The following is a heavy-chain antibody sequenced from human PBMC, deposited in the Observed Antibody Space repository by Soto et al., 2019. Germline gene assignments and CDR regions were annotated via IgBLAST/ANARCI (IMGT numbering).Heavy chain of an antibody. CDR1: GASINTXXXX. CDR3: TTDHGKYDSSGYYPNDYYYGMDV. CDR2: VYYSGST. Sequence: TLSLTCNVSGASINTXXXXWSWIRQHPGKGLEWIGFVYYSGSTSYSPSLESRVSISVDPSKRQFYLELASVTAADSAVYYCTTDHGKYDSSGYYPNDYYYGMDVWGQGTTVTVSS. D-gene: IGHD3-22*01. V-gene: IGHV4-31*02. J-gene: IGHJ6*02.